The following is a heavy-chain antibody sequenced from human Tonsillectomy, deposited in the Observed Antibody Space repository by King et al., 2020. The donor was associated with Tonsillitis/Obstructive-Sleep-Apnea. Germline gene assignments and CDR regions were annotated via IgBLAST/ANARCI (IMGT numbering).Heavy chain of an antibody. CDR1: GYIFISNG. V-gene: IGHV1-18*01. J-gene: IGHJ4*02. Sequence: QLVQSGAEVKKPGASVKVSCKTSGYIFISNGLSWVRQAPGQGLEWMGYISAYNGNTNYAQKFQDRVTLTTDTPTSTAYMELRSLRSDDTAVYYCVRVPVIVVVPAAMTRFDSWGQGTLVTVSS. CDR2: ISAYNGNT. CDR3: VRVPVIVVVPAAMTRFDS. D-gene: IGHD2-2*01.